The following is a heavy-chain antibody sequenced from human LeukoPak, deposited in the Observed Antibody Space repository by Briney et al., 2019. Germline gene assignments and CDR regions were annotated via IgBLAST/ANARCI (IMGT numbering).Heavy chain of an antibody. J-gene: IGHJ4*02. CDR2: IYYSGST. CDR3: AQSGGIMITFGGVIAQPGFGY. Sequence: SETLSLTCTVSGGSVSSSNYYWGWIRQPPGKGLEWIGNIYYSGSTYYNSSLKSRVTISVDTSKNQFSLKLSSVTAADTAVYSCAQSGGIMITFGGVIAQPGFGYWGQGTLVTVSS. D-gene: IGHD3-16*02. CDR1: GGSVSSSNYY. V-gene: IGHV4-39*01.